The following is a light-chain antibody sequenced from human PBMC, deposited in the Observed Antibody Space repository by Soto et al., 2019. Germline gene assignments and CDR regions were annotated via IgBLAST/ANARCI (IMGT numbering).Light chain of an antibody. Sequence: EIVLTQSPGTLSLSPGEKATLSCRASQSVGDTFLSWYQQKPGLAPRLLIYGVSSRATGIPDRFSGSGSGTDFSLTIRRLEPDDFAVYYCQKYGNFWTVGQGTKVDIK. CDR2: GVS. CDR3: QKYGNFWT. J-gene: IGKJ1*01. V-gene: IGKV3-20*01. CDR1: QSVGDTF.